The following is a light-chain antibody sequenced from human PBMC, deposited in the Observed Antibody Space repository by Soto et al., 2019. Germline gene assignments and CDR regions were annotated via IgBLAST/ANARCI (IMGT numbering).Light chain of an antibody. CDR3: CSYAGRYTYV. V-gene: IGLV2-11*01. Sequence: QSALTQPRSVSGSPGQSVTISCTGTSSDVGGYHYVSWYQQHPGKAPKLMIYVVSKRPSGVPDRFSGSKSGNTASLTISGLQAEDDADYYCCSYAGRYTYVFGTGTKLTV. J-gene: IGLJ1*01. CDR1: SSDVGGYHY. CDR2: VVS.